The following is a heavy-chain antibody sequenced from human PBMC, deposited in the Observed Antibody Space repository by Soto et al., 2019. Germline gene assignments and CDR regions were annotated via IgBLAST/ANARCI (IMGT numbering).Heavy chain of an antibody. Sequence: SETLSLTCPVSGVSISSSSYYWGWIRQPPGKGLEWIGSIYYSGSTYYNPSLKSRVTISVDTSKNQFSLKMSSVTAADTAVYYCARQYASSWDSFDHWGQGTLVTVYS. J-gene: IGHJ4*02. V-gene: IGHV4-39*01. CDR3: ARQYASSWDSFDH. CDR2: IYYSGST. CDR1: GVSISSSSYY. D-gene: IGHD6-13*01.